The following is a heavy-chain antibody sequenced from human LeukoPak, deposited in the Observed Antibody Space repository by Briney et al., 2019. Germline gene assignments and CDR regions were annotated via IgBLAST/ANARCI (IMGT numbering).Heavy chain of an antibody. CDR1: GFTFSSYW. CDR3: AKEDETGSFDY. V-gene: IGHV3-7*01. Sequence: GGSLRLSCAASGFTFSSYWMSWVRQAPGKGLEWVANIKQDGSEKYYVDSVKGRFTISRDNAKNSLYLQMNSLRAEDTAVYYCAKEDETGSFDYWGQGTLVTVSS. D-gene: IGHD3-10*01. CDR2: IKQDGSEK. J-gene: IGHJ4*02.